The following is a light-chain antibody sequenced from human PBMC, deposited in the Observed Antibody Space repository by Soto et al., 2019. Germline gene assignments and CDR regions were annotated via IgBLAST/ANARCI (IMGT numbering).Light chain of an antibody. Sequence: EIVMTQSPATLSVSPGERATLSCRASQSVSSNLAWYQQKPGQAPRLLIYGASSRVTGFPARFSGSGSGTEFTLTISSLQSEDFAVYYCQQYNNWPPWTFGQGTKGDIK. CDR1: QSVSSN. J-gene: IGKJ1*01. CDR3: QQYNNWPPWT. V-gene: IGKV3-15*01. CDR2: GAS.